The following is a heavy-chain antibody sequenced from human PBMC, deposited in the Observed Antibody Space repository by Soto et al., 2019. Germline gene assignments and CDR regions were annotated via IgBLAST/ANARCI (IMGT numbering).Heavy chain of an antibody. J-gene: IGHJ3*02. Sequence: QVQLVESGGGVVQPGRSLRLSCAASGFTFSSYATHWVRQAPGKGLEWVAVISYDGSNKYSADSVKGRFTISRDNSKNTLYLQMNSLRAEDTAVYYCARASSGWYKDAFDIWGQGTMVTVSS. CDR3: ARASSGWYKDAFDI. V-gene: IGHV3-30-3*01. CDR1: GFTFSSYA. D-gene: IGHD6-19*01. CDR2: ISYDGSNK.